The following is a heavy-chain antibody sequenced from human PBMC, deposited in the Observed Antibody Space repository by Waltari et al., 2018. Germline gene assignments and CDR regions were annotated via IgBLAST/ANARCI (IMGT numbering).Heavy chain of an antibody. D-gene: IGHD6-13*01. Sequence: QGHVVQSGGGVVQPGRLLPLSTASTGSTFSSNSMHWARQAPGKGLEWVALISNDGSDKDYADSVKGRFTISRDNSNYKVYLQMDSLKIEDTAIYYCASRHSSSWYSFDYWGQGTLVTVSS. CDR2: ISNDGSDK. CDR3: ASRHSSSWYSFDY. J-gene: IGHJ4*02. CDR1: GSTFSSNS. V-gene: IGHV3-30-3*01.